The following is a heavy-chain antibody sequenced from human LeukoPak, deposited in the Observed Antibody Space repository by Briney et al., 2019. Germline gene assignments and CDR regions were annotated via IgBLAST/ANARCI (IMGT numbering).Heavy chain of an antibody. CDR2: IYSGGST. CDR3: ATLPYYYDSSGSYYFDY. CDR1: GFPVSSNY. Sequence: GSLRLSFAASGFPVSSNYMSWVRQAPGKGLEWVSLIYSGGSTYYADSVKGRFTISRDNSKNTLYLQMNSLRVEDTAVYYCATLPYYYDSSGSYYFDYWGQGTLVTVSS. J-gene: IGHJ4*02. V-gene: IGHV3-53*05. D-gene: IGHD3-22*01.